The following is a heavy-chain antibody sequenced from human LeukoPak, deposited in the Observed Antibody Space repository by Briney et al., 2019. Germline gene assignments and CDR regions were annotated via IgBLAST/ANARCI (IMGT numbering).Heavy chain of an antibody. J-gene: IGHJ4*02. CDR1: GFTFSCYW. V-gene: IGHV3-74*01. D-gene: IGHD6-6*01. CDR3: TRGGTYSSSSFDY. CDR2: INGDGRTT. Sequence: PGGSLRLSCAASGFTFSCYWMHWVRQAPGKGLVWVSRINGDGRTTAYADSVKGRFTISRDNAKNTLYLQMNSLRAEDTAGYYCTRGGTYSSSSFDYWGQGTLVSVSS.